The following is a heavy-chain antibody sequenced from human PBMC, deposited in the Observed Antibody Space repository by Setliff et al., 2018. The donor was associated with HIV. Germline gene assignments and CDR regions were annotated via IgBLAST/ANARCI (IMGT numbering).Heavy chain of an antibody. V-gene: IGHV4-34*01. CDR2: INHNKSS. Sequence: SETLSLTCAVYGESLSDYYWSWIRQPPGKGLEWIGEINHNKSSDYNPSLKSRVSMSVDTSKNQFYLHLSSVTAADTAVYYCARGPPFAYWGQGLLVTVSS. J-gene: IGHJ4*02. CDR1: GESLSDYY. CDR3: ARGPPFAY.